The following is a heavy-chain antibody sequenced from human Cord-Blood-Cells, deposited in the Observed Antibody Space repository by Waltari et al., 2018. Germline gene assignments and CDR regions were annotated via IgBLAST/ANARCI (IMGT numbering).Heavy chain of an antibody. CDR2: IYSGGST. V-gene: IGHV3-53*01. CDR1: GFTVSSNY. CDR3: ARDTGAYGDYFDY. J-gene: IGHJ4*02. D-gene: IGHD4-17*01. Sequence: SLRLSCAASGFTVSSNYMSWVRQAPGKGLEWVSVIYSGGSTYYADSVKGRFTISRDNSKNTLYLQMNSLRAEDTAVYYCARDTGAYGDYFDYWGQGTLVTVSS.